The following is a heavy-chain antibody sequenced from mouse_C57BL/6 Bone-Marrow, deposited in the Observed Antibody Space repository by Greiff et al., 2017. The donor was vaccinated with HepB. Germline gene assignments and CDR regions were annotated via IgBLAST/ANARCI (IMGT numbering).Heavy chain of an antibody. CDR1: GYTFTSYW. D-gene: IGHD2-3*01. Sequence: QVQLQQPGAELVRPGSSVKLSCKASGYTFTSYWMHWVKQRPIQGLEWIGNIDPSDSETHYNQKFKDKATLTVDKSSSTAYMQLSSLTSEDSAVYDCARIHDGYYAMDYWGQGTSVTVSS. V-gene: IGHV1-52*01. J-gene: IGHJ4*01. CDR2: IDPSDSET. CDR3: ARIHDGYYAMDY.